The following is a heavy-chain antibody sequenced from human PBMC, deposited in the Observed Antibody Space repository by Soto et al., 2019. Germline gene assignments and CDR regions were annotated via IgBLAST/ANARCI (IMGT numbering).Heavy chain of an antibody. Sequence: SETLSLTCTVSGGSISSRGYYWGWIRQPPGKGLEWIGTIYYSGSTYYNPSLKSRVTISVDTSKNQFSLKLSSVTAADTAVYYCATXNWFDPWGQGTLVTVSS. CDR2: IYYSGST. CDR1: GGSISSRGYY. J-gene: IGHJ5*02. V-gene: IGHV4-39*01. CDR3: ATXNWFDP.